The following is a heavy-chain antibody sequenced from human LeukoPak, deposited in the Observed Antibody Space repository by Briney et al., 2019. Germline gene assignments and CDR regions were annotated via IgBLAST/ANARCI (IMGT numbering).Heavy chain of an antibody. CDR3: ARGGIRELRGSFDY. CDR2: IYYSGST. J-gene: IGHJ4*02. D-gene: IGHD3-10*01. Sequence: SETLSLTCTVSGGSISSSSYYWGWIRQPPGKGLEWIGSIYYSGSTYYNPSLKSRVTISVDTSKNQFSLKLSSVTAADTAVYYCARGGIRELRGSFDYWGQGTLVTVSS. V-gene: IGHV4-39*07. CDR1: GGSISSSSYY.